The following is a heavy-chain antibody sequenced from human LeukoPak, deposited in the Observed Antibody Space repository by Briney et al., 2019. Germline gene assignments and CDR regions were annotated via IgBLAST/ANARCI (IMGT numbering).Heavy chain of an antibody. D-gene: IGHD3-22*01. J-gene: IGHJ3*01. CDR2: INWNGGGT. Sequence: RPGGSLRLSCAASGFTFDDYGMSWVRQVPGKGLEWVSGINWNGGGTAYADSVKGRFTISRGNAKNSLYLQMNSLRVDDTAVYFCARSDLSSDSSAYRSSDVWGQGTMVTVSS. CDR1: GFTFDDYG. V-gene: IGHV3-20*04. CDR3: ARSDLSSDSSAYRSSDV.